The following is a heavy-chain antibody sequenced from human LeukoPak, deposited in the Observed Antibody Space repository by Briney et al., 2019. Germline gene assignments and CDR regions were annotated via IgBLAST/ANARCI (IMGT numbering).Heavy chain of an antibody. D-gene: IGHD6-19*01. V-gene: IGHV4-39*07. Sequence: SQTLSLTCTVSGGSISSSSYYWGWIRQPPGKGLEWIGSIYYSGSTYYNPSLKSRVTISVDTSKNQFSLKLSSVTAADTAVYYCARDPPRITGIAVADNYWGQGTLVTVSS. CDR1: GGSISSSSYY. CDR2: IYYSGST. CDR3: ARDPPRITGIAVADNY. J-gene: IGHJ4*02.